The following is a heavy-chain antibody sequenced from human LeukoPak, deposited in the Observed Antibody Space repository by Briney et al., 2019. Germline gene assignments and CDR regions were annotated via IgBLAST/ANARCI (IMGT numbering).Heavy chain of an antibody. D-gene: IGHD3-3*02. J-gene: IGHJ3*02. V-gene: IGHV4-59*01. CDR2: IYYSGST. Sequence: SETLSLTCTVSGGSISRYYWSWIRQPPGKGLEWIGYIYYSGSTNYNPSLKSRVTISVDTSKNQFSLKLSSVTAADTAVYYCARFSDAFDIWGQGTMVTVSS. CDR1: GGSISRYY. CDR3: ARFSDAFDI.